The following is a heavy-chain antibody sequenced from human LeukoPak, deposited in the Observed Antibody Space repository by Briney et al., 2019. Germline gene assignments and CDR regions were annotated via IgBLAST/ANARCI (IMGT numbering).Heavy chain of an antibody. Sequence: ASVKVSCKASGYTFTSYGISWVRQAPGQGLEWMGWISAYNGNTNYAQKFQGRVTITADESTSTAYMELSSLRSEDTAVYYCARYVLRFLEWARGRFDPWGQGTLVTVSS. V-gene: IGHV1-18*01. CDR1: GYTFTSYG. D-gene: IGHD3-3*01. CDR2: ISAYNGNT. CDR3: ARYVLRFLEWARGRFDP. J-gene: IGHJ5*02.